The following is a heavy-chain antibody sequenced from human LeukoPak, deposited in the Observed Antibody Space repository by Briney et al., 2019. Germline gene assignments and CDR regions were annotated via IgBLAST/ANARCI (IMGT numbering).Heavy chain of an antibody. Sequence: ASVKVSCKASGYTFSSYGISWVRQAPGQGLEWMGGISAQHDNTIYAQKLQGRLTITTDTSTSTAYMELRSLRSDDTAVYYCARVETAVAVTGSGGNYSYYYGLDVWGHGTTVTVSS. D-gene: IGHD6-19*01. V-gene: IGHV1-18*01. CDR3: ARVETAVAVTGSGGNYSYYYGLDV. CDR2: ISAQHDNT. J-gene: IGHJ6*02. CDR1: GYTFSSYG.